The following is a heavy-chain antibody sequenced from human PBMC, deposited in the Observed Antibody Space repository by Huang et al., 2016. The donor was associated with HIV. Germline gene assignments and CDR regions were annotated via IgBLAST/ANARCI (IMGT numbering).Heavy chain of an antibody. D-gene: IGHD3-22*01. CDR2: IIHILGTA. CDR3: ARVESRRYYDSSGYYY. J-gene: IGHJ4*02. Sequence: QVQLVQSGAEVKKPGSSVKVSCKASGGTFSSYAISWVRQAPGQGLEWMGGIIHILGTANNAQKFQGRVTITADEATSTAYMELSSLRSEDTAVYYCARVESRRYYDSSGYYYWGQGTLVTVSS. CDR1: GGTFSSYA. V-gene: IGHV1-69*01.